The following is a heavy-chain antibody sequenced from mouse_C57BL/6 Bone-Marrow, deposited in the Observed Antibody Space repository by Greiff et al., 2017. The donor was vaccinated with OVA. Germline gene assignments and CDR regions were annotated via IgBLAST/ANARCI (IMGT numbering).Heavy chain of an antibody. Sequence: EVQLQQSGAELVRPGASVKLSCTASGFNIKDDYMHWVKQRPEQGLEWIGWIDPENGDTEYASKFQGKATITADTSSNTAYLQLSSLTSEDTAVYYCTTLNWANYAMDYWGQGTSVTVSS. D-gene: IGHD4-1*01. CDR2: IDPENGDT. J-gene: IGHJ4*01. CDR3: TTLNWANYAMDY. V-gene: IGHV14-4*01. CDR1: GFNIKDDY.